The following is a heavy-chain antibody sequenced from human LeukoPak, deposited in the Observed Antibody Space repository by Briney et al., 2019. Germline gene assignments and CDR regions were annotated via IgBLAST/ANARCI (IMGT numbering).Heavy chain of an antibody. CDR2: INHSGST. D-gene: IGHD6-13*01. V-gene: IGHV4-34*01. Sequence: SETLSLTCAVYGGSFSSYYWNWIRQPPGKGLEWIGEINHSGSTNYNPSLKSRVTISLDTSKNQFSLKLSSVTAADTAIYYCARGPPRYSSSWYGDYWGQGTLVTVSS. J-gene: IGHJ4*02. CDR3: ARGPPRYSSSWYGDY. CDR1: GGSFSSYY.